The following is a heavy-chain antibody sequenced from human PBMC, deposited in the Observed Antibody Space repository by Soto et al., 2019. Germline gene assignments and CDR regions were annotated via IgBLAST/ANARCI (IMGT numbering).Heavy chain of an antibody. J-gene: IGHJ5*02. CDR1: GFPFSSYG. CDR2: ISYAGDYQ. Sequence: QVQLVESGGGVVQPGRSLRLSCAASGFPFSSYGMHWVRQAPGKGLEWVAVISYAGDYQYYADSVKGRFTISRDNSKNTLYLPMNPLTPEDPAVYFCAKRRGGSSWYEGESWGQGTLVTVSS. D-gene: IGHD6-13*01. CDR3: AKRRGGSSWYEGES. V-gene: IGHV3-30*18.